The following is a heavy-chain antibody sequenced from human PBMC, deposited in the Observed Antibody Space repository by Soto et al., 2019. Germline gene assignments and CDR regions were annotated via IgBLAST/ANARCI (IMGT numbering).Heavy chain of an antibody. Sequence: RLSCAASGFTFSSYSMNWVRQAPGKGLEWVSSISSSSSYIYYADSVKGRFTISRDNAKNSLYLQMNSLRAEDTAVYYCARVFSGSYWDFDYWGQGTLVTVSS. CDR3: ARVFSGSYWDFDY. CDR1: GFTFSSYS. D-gene: IGHD1-26*01. CDR2: ISSSSSYI. V-gene: IGHV3-21*01. J-gene: IGHJ4*02.